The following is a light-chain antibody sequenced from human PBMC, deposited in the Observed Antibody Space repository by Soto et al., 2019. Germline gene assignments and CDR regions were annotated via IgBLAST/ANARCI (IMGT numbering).Light chain of an antibody. CDR2: AAS. Sequence: IQLTQSPSSLSASVGDRVTIPCRASQGISSYLAWYQQKPGKAPKLLIYAASTLQSGVPSRFSGSGSGTDFTLTISSLQPEDFATYYCQQGFNTPPTFGQGTKVDI. V-gene: IGKV1-39*01. CDR1: QGISSY. J-gene: IGKJ1*01. CDR3: QQGFNTPPT.